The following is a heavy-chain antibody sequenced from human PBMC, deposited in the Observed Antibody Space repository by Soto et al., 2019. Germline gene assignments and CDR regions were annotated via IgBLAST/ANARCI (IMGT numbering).Heavy chain of an antibody. CDR1: GFTFSSYA. Sequence: GGSLRLSCAASGFTFSSYAMHWVRQAPGKGLEYVSAISSNGGSTYYANSVKGRFTISRDNSKNTLYLQMGSLRAEDMAVYYCARDLYGSGSYGYFYYWGQGTLVTVSS. CDR2: ISSNGGST. CDR3: ARDLYGSGSYGYFYY. J-gene: IGHJ4*02. V-gene: IGHV3-64*01. D-gene: IGHD3-10*01.